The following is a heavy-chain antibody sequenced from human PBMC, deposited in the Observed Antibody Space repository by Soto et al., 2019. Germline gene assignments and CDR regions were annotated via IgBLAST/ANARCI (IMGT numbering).Heavy chain of an antibody. J-gene: IGHJ4*02. CDR1: GGSISSGDYY. V-gene: IGHV4-30-4*01. D-gene: IGHD6-19*01. CDR3: ASGHIAVAGPVDY. CDR2: IYYSGST. Sequence: SETLSLTCTVSGGSISSGDYYWSWIRQPPGKGLEWIGYIYYSGSTYYNPSLKSRVTISVDTSKNQFSLKLSSVTAADTAVYYCASGHIAVAGPVDYWGQGTLVTVS.